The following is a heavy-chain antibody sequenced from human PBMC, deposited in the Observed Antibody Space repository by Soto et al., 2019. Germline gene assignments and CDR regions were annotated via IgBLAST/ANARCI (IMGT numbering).Heavy chain of an antibody. Sequence: GGSLRLSCAASGFTFTSYALTWFRQAPGKGLEWVSLISGSGVSAYYADSVKGRFTISRDNSKNTLSLQMDSLRAEDTALYYCANAWNIGVVTPFAYWGQGTLVTVSS. D-gene: IGHD3-22*01. CDR3: ANAWNIGVVTPFAY. J-gene: IGHJ4*02. V-gene: IGHV3-23*01. CDR2: ISGSGVSA. CDR1: GFTFTSYA.